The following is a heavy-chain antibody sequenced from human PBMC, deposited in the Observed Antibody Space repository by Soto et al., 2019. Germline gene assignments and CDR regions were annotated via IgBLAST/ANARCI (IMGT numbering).Heavy chain of an antibody. CDR2: IYPGDSDT. Sequence: GESLKISCKGSGYSFTSYWIGWVRQMPGKGLEWMGIIYPGDSDTRYSPSFQGQVTFSADKSISTAYLQWSSLKASDTAMYYCARLSMGHYCSGGSCYDYWGQGTLVTVSS. D-gene: IGHD2-15*01. CDR3: ARLSMGHYCSGGSCYDY. CDR1: GYSFTSYW. V-gene: IGHV5-51*01. J-gene: IGHJ4*02.